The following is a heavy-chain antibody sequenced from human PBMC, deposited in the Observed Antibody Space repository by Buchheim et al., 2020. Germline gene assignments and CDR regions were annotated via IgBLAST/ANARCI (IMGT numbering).Heavy chain of an antibody. CDR1: GFSLSTSGMC. Sequence: QVTLRESGPALVKPTQTLTLTCTFSGFSLSTSGMCVSWIRQPPGKALEWLARIDWDDDKYYSTSLKTMLTISKDTSKNQVVLKMTNMDPVDTATYYCARIGYSSRSFDYWGQGTL. D-gene: IGHD6-13*01. CDR3: ARIGYSSRSFDY. V-gene: IGHV2-70*15. J-gene: IGHJ4*02. CDR2: IDWDDDK.